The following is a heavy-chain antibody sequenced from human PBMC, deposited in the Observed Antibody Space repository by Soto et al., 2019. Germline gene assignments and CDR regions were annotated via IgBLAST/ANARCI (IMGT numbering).Heavy chain of an antibody. Sequence: GGSLRLSCAASGFTFNNYAMSWVRQVPGKGLEWVSAISTSGGSTYQADSVKGRFTISRDNSNNTLSLQMHILRVEDTAVYFCAKGGYYSLFDIWGQGTMVTVSS. CDR2: ISTSGGST. CDR3: AKGGYYSLFDI. J-gene: IGHJ3*02. CDR1: GFTFNNYA. V-gene: IGHV3-23*01. D-gene: IGHD3-16*01.